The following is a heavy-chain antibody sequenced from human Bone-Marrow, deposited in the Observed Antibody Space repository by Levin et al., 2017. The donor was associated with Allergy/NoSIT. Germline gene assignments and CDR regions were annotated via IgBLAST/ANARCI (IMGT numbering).Heavy chain of an antibody. CDR3: VARDLNYGMDV. J-gene: IGHJ6*02. Sequence: GGSLRLSCAASGSGFSFSSSWMHWVRQAPGEGPVWVSRINADGSSTTYADSVKGRFTTSRDNAKNTLSLQMNSLRVEDTAVYFCVARDLNYGMDVWGQGTTVTVSS. V-gene: IGHV3-74*03. CDR1: GSGFSFSSSW. CDR2: INADGSST.